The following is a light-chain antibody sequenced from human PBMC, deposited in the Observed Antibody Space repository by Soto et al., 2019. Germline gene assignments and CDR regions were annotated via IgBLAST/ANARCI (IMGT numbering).Light chain of an antibody. CDR1: QSVNLN. CDR2: GAS. Sequence: EILMTQSPGTLSVSPGEGATLSCTASQSVNLNLACYQQKPGQTPRNLLYGASTRANGIPVMFRGSGSGTEFTLAISSLQSEDSAVYYCHQYNSWPRGTFGPGTKVEIK. V-gene: IGKV3-15*01. CDR3: HQYNSWPRGT. J-gene: IGKJ3*01.